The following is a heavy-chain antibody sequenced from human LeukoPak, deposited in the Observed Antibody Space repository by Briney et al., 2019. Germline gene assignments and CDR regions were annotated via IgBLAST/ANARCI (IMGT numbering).Heavy chain of an antibody. CDR2: LSYTGNT. D-gene: IGHD1-1*01. V-gene: IGHV4-39*01. CDR1: GGSISSGSY. J-gene: IGHJ5*02. CDR3: GRHFSLERRLSWYDP. Sequence: SETLSLTCTVSGGSISSGSYWGWIRPPPGEGLGWIGSLSYTGNTYYNPSLESRVTIYADTSKNQFSLKLTSVTAADTAVYYCGRHFSLERRLSWYDPWGQGALVTVSS.